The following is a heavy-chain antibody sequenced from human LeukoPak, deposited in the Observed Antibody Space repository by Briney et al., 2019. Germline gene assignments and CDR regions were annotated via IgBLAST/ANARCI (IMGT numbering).Heavy chain of an antibody. D-gene: IGHD5-12*01. J-gene: IGHJ4*02. CDR1: GFTFSSYA. V-gene: IGHV3-64*01. CDR3: ARGREWLRLGPYDY. CDR2: ISSNGGST. Sequence: GGSLRLSCAASGFTFSSYAMHWVRQAPGKGLEYVSAISSNGGSTYYANSVKGRFTISRDNSKNTLYLQMGSLRAEDMAVYYCARGREWLRLGPYDYWGQGTLVTVSS.